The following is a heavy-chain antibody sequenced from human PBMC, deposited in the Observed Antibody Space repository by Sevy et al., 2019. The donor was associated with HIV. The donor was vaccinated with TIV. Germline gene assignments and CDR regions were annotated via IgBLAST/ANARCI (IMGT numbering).Heavy chain of an antibody. Sequence: GGSLRLSCAASGFTFSSYAMHWVRQAPGKGLEWVAVISYDGSNKYYADSVKGRFTISRDSSKNTLYLQMNSLRAEDTAVYYCARDLGRGGVAEVYGAFDIWGQGTMVTVSS. V-gene: IGHV3-30-3*01. CDR1: GFTFSSYA. D-gene: IGHD2-8*01. J-gene: IGHJ3*02. CDR3: ARDLGRGGVAEVYGAFDI. CDR2: ISYDGSNK.